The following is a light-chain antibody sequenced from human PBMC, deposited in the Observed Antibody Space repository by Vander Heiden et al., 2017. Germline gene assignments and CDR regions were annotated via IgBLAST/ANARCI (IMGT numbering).Light chain of an antibody. CDR1: QSVSSN. CDR2: GAS. J-gene: IGKJ3*01. CDR3: QQYNNWPPFT. Sequence: EIVMTQSPATLSVSPGESATLSCRASQSVSSNVAWYQQKPGQAPRVLIYGASTRATGSPARFSGSGSGTEFTLTISSLQSEDFAVYYCQQYNNWPPFTFGHGTKVDIK. V-gene: IGKV3-15*01.